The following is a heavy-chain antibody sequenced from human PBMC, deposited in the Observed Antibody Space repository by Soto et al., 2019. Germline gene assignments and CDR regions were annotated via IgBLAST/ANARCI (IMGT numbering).Heavy chain of an antibody. V-gene: IGHV1-18*01. CDR3: ARVAPPSDY. J-gene: IGHJ4*02. CDR2: ISAYNGNT. Sequence: GKVSCKASGSTFTTYHISGVRQAPGQGLEWMGWISAYNGNTNYAQKLQGRVTMTTDTSTSTAYMDMRSLRSDDTAVYYCARVAPPSDYWGQGTLVTVSS. CDR1: GSTFTTYH.